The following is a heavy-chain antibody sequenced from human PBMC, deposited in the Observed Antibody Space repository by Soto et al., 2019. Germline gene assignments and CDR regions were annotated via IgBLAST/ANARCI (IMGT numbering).Heavy chain of an antibody. Sequence: QVQLVQSGAEVKKPGASVKVSCKASGYTFASYAISWMRQAPGQGLEWMGWISAYNGNTNYAQKLQGTVTMTTDTSTSTADMKLRSLRSDATAVYYCARDPPPSEYWGQGTLVTVSS. CDR1: GYTFASYA. J-gene: IGHJ4*02. CDR2: ISAYNGNT. V-gene: IGHV1-18*01. CDR3: ARDPPPSEY.